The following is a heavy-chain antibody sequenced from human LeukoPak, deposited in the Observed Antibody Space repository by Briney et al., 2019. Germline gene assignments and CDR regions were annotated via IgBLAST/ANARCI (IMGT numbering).Heavy chain of an antibody. CDR2: VSSVGSDK. CDR1: GFTFSSYA. CDR3: AKDGPGFSGWADY. Sequence: GSLRLSCAASGFTFSSYAMHWVRQAPGKGLEWVAIVSSVGSDKYYADSVKGRFTISRDNSKNTQYLQMNSLRPEDTAIYYCAKDGPGFSGWADYWGQGTLVTVSS. J-gene: IGHJ4*02. V-gene: IGHV3-30*04. D-gene: IGHD6-19*01.